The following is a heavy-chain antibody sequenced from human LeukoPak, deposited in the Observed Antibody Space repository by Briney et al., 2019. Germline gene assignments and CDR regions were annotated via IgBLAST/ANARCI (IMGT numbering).Heavy chain of an antibody. J-gene: IGHJ4*02. Sequence: GGSLRLSCAASGFTFSSYWMSWVRQAPGKGLEWVANIKQDGSEKYYVDSVKGRFTISRDNAKNSLYLQMNSLGAEDTAVYYCARGWSGYDESFDYWGQGTLVTVSS. D-gene: IGHD3-3*01. V-gene: IGHV3-7*01. CDR1: GFTFSSYW. CDR3: ARGWSGYDESFDY. CDR2: IKQDGSEK.